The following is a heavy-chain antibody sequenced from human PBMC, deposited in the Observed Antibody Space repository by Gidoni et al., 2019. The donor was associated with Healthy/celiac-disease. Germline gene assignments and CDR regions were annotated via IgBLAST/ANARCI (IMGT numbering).Heavy chain of an antibody. CDR1: GGSISSYY. CDR2: IYYSGST. J-gene: IGHJ3*02. D-gene: IGHD3-10*01. V-gene: IGHV4-59*01. CDR3: ARDEGKNAFDI. Sequence: QVQLQESGPGLVKPSETLSLTCTVSGGSISSYYWSWIRQPPGKGLEWIGYIYYSGSTNYNPSLKSRVIISVDTSKNQFSLKLSSVTAADTAVYYCARDEGKNAFDIWGQGTMVTVSS.